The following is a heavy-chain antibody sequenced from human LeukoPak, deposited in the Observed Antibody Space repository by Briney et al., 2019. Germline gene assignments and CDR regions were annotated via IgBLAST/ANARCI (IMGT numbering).Heavy chain of an antibody. Sequence: TGESLRLSCAASGFIFSSYAMNWVRQAPGKGLEWVSYICGSSSTIYSADSVKGRFTISRDNAKNTLYLQMNSLRDEDTAVYYCARVRFYYDSSGYGFFDYWGQGALVTVST. V-gene: IGHV3-48*02. D-gene: IGHD3-22*01. CDR3: ARVRFYYDSSGYGFFDY. CDR1: GFIFSSYA. CDR2: ICGSSSTI. J-gene: IGHJ4*02.